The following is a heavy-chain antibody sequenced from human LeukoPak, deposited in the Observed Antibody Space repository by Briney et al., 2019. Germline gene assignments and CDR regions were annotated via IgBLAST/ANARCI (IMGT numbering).Heavy chain of an antibody. J-gene: IGHJ5*02. V-gene: IGHV4-39*01. D-gene: IGHD6-19*01. CDR1: GGSISGSSYF. Sequence: SETLSLTGTVSGGSISGSSYFWGWIRQPPGKGLEWIGSIYYSGSTYYNPSLKSRVTISVDTPKNQFSLKLSSVTAADTAVYYCARRRSSGWYVLWGQGTLVTVSS. CDR2: IYYSGST. CDR3: ARRRSSGWYVL.